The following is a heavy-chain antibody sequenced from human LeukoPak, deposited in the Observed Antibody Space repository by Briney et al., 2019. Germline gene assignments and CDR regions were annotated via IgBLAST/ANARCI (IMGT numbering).Heavy chain of an antibody. CDR3: ARDCSASSTDYYPLGY. CDR2: IYNSGGT. J-gene: IGHJ4*02. Sequence: GGSLRLSCAASGFTVSSKYMSWVRQAPVKGLEWLSVIYNSGGTYYADSVKGRFTISRDNSKNTLYLQMNSLRVEDTAVYFCARDCSASSTDYYPLGYWGQGTLVTVSS. V-gene: IGHV3-66*01. CDR1: GFTVSSKY. D-gene: IGHD3-22*01.